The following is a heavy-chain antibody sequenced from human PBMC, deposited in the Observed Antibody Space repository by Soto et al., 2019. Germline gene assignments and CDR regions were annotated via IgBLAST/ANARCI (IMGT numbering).Heavy chain of an antibody. CDR3: LACGYSGYATVCAFDI. D-gene: IGHD5-12*01. V-gene: IGHV3-9*01. Sequence: EVQLVESGGGLVQPGRSLRLSCAASGFTFDDYAMHWVRQAPGKGLEWVSGISWNSGSIGYADSVKGRFTISRDNAKNSLYLQMNSLRAEDTALYYCLACGYSGYATVCAFDIWDQGTMVTVSS. CDR2: ISWNSGSI. J-gene: IGHJ3*02. CDR1: GFTFDDYA.